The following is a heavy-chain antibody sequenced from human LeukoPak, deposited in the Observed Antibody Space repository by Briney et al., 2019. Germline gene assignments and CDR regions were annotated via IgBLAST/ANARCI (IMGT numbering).Heavy chain of an antibody. CDR2: ISGSGGST. J-gene: IGHJ5*02. D-gene: IGHD1-26*01. Sequence: PGGSLRLSCAASGFTFSSYAMSWVRQAPGKGLEWVSAISGSGGSTYYADSVKGRFTISRDNHKNTLYLQMNSLRAEDTAVYYCAKDGEYSGSYFDWFDPWGQGTLVTVSS. CDR3: AKDGEYSGSYFDWFDP. CDR1: GFTFSSYA. V-gene: IGHV3-23*01.